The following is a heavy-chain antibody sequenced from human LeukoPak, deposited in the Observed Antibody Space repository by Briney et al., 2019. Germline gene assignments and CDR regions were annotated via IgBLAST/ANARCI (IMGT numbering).Heavy chain of an antibody. J-gene: IGHJ6*02. D-gene: IGHD3-3*01. V-gene: IGHV3-21*01. CDR2: ISSSSSYI. CDR1: GFTFSSYS. CDR3: AREIMIFGVVILHYYYYGMDV. Sequence: GGSLRLSCAASGFTFSSYSMNWVRQAPGKGLEWVSSISSSSSYIYYADSVKGRFTISRDNAKNSLYLQMNSLRAEDTAVYYCAREIMIFGVVILHYYYYGMDVWGQGTTVTVSS.